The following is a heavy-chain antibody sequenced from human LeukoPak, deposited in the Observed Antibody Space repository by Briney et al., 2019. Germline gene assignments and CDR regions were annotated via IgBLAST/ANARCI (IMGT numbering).Heavy chain of an antibody. V-gene: IGHV4-34*01. J-gene: IGHJ4*02. CDR2: INHSVST. D-gene: IGHD3-3*01. CDR3: ARGKTYYDFWSGYHPVEY. Sequence: ETLSLTCAAYDGSFSGYYWSWIRQPPGKGLDWFGEINHSVSTNSTQTLKSGVTISVDTSKNQFYLQLSSVNAADTAVYYCARGKTYYDFWSGYHPVEYWGQGTLVTVSS. CDR1: DGSFSGYY.